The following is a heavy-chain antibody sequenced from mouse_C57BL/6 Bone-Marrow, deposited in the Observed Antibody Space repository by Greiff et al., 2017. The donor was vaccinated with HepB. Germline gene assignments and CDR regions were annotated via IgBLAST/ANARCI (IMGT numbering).Heavy chain of an antibody. CDR2: IDAANGNT. Sequence: EVQLQQSVAELVRPGASVKLSCTASGFNIKNTYMHWVKQRPEQGLEWIGRIDAANGNTKYAPKFQGKATITADTSSNTAYLQLSSLTSEDTAIYYCARFESDYGSSLYYFDYWGQGTTLTVSS. D-gene: IGHD1-1*01. V-gene: IGHV14-3*01. J-gene: IGHJ2*01. CDR1: GFNIKNTY. CDR3: ARFESDYGSSLYYFDY.